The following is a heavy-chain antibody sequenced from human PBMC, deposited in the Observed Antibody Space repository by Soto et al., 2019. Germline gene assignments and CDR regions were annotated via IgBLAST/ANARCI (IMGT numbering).Heavy chain of an antibody. CDR1: GYTFTRSG. V-gene: IGHV1-18*01. CDR2: ISSYNGDT. CDR3: ARSRSSGYYDFDY. J-gene: IGHJ4*02. D-gene: IGHD3-22*01. Sequence: ASVKVSCKASGYTFTRSGISWVRQAPGQGPEWMGWISSYNGDTNYAQTFQGRVTMTTDTSTSTAYMELRSLRSDDTAVYYCARSRSSGYYDFDYWGQGTLVTVSS.